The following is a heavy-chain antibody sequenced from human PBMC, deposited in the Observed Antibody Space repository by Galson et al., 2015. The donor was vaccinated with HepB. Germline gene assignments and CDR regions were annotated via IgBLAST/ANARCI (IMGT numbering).Heavy chain of an antibody. V-gene: IGHV3-23*01. Sequence: SLRLSCAASGFTFSSYAMSWVRQAPGKGLEWVSAISGSGGSTYYADSVKGRFTISRDNSKNTLYLQMNSLRAEDTAVYYCAKRGENYYDSSGYCYDYWGQGTLVTVSS. CDR2: ISGSGGST. CDR3: AKRGENYYDSSGYCYDY. CDR1: GFTFSSYA. D-gene: IGHD3-22*01. J-gene: IGHJ4*02.